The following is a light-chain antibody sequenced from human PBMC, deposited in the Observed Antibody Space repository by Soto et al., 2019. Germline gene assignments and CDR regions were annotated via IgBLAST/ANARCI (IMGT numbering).Light chain of an antibody. Sequence: QSVLTQPPSASASPGQSVTISCTGTSTDVGGYNYVSWYQQHPGKAPKLIIYEVNERPSGVPDRFSGSKSGNTASLTVSGLQGEDEAHYYCASYAGSDNLVFGAGTKLTVL. CDR1: STDVGGYNY. V-gene: IGLV2-8*01. CDR3: ASYAGSDNLV. CDR2: EVN. J-gene: IGLJ3*02.